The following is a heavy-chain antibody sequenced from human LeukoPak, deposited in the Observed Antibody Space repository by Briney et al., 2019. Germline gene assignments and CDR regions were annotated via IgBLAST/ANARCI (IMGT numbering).Heavy chain of an antibody. J-gene: IGHJ6*03. Sequence: PGGSLRLSCAASGFTFSSYGMHWVRQAPGKGLEWVAVICYDGSNKYYADSVKGRFTISRDNSKNTLYMQMNSLRAEDTAVYYCAKEPDYGDYVGYYYYYMDVWGKGTTVTVSS. CDR1: GFTFSSYG. V-gene: IGHV3-33*06. CDR3: AKEPDYGDYVGYYYYYMDV. CDR2: ICYDGSNK. D-gene: IGHD4-17*01.